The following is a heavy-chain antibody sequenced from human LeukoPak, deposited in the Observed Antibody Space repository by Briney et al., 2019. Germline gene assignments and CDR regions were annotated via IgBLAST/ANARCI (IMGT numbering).Heavy chain of an antibody. J-gene: IGHJ6*03. D-gene: IGHD1-26*01. CDR1: GYSFTSYW. CDR2: IYPGDSDT. CDR3: ARLRGSYPHYYYYYYMDV. Sequence: GESLKISCKGSGYSFTSYWIGWVRQMPGKGLEWMGIIYPGDSDTRYSPSFQGQVTISADKSISTAYLQWSSLKASDTAMYYCARLRGSYPHYYYYYYMDVWGKGTTVTVSS. V-gene: IGHV5-51*01.